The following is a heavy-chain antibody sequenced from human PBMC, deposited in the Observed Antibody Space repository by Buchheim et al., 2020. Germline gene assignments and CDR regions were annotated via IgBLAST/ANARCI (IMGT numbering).Heavy chain of an antibody. V-gene: IGHV3-48*03. J-gene: IGHJ6*02. D-gene: IGHD2-2*01. CDR1: GFTFSSYE. Sequence: EVQLLESGGGLVQPGGSLRLSCAGAGFTFSSYEMNWVRQTPGKGLEWISYINYNGGIIYYADSVRGRFTMSRDNARNSLYLQMKSLRAGDTAGYYCARRSTLSYHAMDVWGQGTT. CDR3: ARRSTLSYHAMDV. CDR2: INYNGGII.